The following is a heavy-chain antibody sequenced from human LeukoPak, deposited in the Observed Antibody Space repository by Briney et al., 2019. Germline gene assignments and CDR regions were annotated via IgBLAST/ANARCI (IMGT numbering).Heavy chain of an antibody. CDR2: IYSTGKN. CDR3: VRRDTGWNYFDY. CDR1: GGSINSHY. J-gene: IGHJ4*02. V-gene: IGHV4-4*08. D-gene: IGHD6-19*01. Sequence: TSETLSLTCAVSGGSINSHYWGSIRQPPGKGLQWIGDIYSTGKNNYNPSLKSRVTISLDTSKSHLSLNLTSVLAADTAIYYCVRRDTGWNYFDYWGQGILVTVSS.